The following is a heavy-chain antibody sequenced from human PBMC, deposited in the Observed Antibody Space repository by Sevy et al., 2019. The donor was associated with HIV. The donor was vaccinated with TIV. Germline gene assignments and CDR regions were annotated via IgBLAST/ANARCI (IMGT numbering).Heavy chain of an antibody. CDR2: IKQDGSEK. J-gene: IGHJ4*02. CDR3: ARDLGYEYSSSWYPDY. D-gene: IGHD6-13*01. V-gene: IGHV3-7*01. Sequence: GGSLRLSCAASGFTFSSYWMSWVRQAPGKGLEWVANIKQDGSEKYYVDSVKGRFTISRDNAKNSLYLPMNSLRAEDTAVYYCARDLGYEYSSSWYPDYWGQGTLVTVSS. CDR1: GFTFSSYW.